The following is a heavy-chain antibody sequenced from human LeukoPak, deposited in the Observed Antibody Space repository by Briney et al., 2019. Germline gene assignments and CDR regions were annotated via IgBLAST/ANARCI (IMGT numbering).Heavy chain of an antibody. Sequence: GGSLRLSCAASGFTFSSYGMHWVRQAPGKGLEWVAVISYDGSNKYYADSVKGRFTTSRDNSKNTLYLQMNSLRAEDTAVYYCAKSYYYGSGSYPYNWFDPWGQGTLVTVSS. CDR1: GFTFSSYG. CDR3: AKSYYYGSGSYPYNWFDP. J-gene: IGHJ5*02. D-gene: IGHD3-10*01. V-gene: IGHV3-30*18. CDR2: ISYDGSNK.